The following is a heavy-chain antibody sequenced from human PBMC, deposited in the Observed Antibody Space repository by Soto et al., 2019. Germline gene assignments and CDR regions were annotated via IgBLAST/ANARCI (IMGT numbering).Heavy chain of an antibody. Sequence: QVQLQESGPGLVKPSQTLSLTCTVSGGSISSGGYYWSWIRQHPGKGLEWIGYIYYSGSTYYNPSLKSRVTISIEPSKNQFSLKLSSVTGADTAVYYCARQGGDCSGGRCRYWGYFDYLGQGTLVTVSS. D-gene: IGHD2-15*01. CDR1: GGSISSGGYY. CDR3: ARQGGDCSGGRCRYWGYFDY. J-gene: IGHJ4*02. CDR2: IYYSGST. V-gene: IGHV4-31*03.